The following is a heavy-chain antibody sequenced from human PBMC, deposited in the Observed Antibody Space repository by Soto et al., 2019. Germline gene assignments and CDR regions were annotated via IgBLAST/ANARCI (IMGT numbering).Heavy chain of an antibody. CDR2: IKSRTDGGTT. CDR1: GSSFSNAW. Sequence: GGSLRLSCAASGSSFSNAWMSWVRQAPGKGLEWVARIKSRTDGGTTDYAAPVKGRFSISRDDSKNMLYLQMNSLRAEDTAVYYCAIQVDTADVKFDYWGQGTLVTVSS. D-gene: IGHD5-18*01. J-gene: IGHJ4*02. V-gene: IGHV3-15*01. CDR3: AIQVDTADVKFDY.